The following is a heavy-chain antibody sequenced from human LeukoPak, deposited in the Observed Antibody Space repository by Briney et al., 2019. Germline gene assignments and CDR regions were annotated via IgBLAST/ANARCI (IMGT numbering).Heavy chain of an antibody. CDR3: ARGRYYDSSGYYLDY. V-gene: IGHV4-59*01. D-gene: IGHD3-22*01. CDR1: GGSINTFY. CDR2: IYSLGST. Sequence: PSETLSLTCTVSGGSINTFYWSWIRQPPGKGLEWVGYIYSLGSTNYNPSLKSRVTISVDTSKNQFSLKLTSVTAADAAVYYCARGRYYDSSGYYLDYWGQGTLVTVSS. J-gene: IGHJ4*02.